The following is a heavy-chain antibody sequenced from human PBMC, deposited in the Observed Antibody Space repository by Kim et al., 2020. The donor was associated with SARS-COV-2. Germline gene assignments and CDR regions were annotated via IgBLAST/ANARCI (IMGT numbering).Heavy chain of an antibody. V-gene: IGHV1-46*01. J-gene: IGHJ4*02. Sequence: AQKCKGRVTRTRETSTSTVYMELSSRRSEDTAVYYCARTRRDGYNCFDYWGQGTLVTVSS. D-gene: IGHD5-12*01. CDR3: ARTRRDGYNCFDY.